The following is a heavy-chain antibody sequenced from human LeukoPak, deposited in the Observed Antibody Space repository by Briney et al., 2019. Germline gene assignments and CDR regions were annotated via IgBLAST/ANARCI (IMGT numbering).Heavy chain of an antibody. CDR2: IYYSGST. J-gene: IGHJ3*02. CDR1: GGSISSGGYY. Sequence: SETLSLTCTVSGGSISSGGYYWSWIRQHPGKGLEWIGYIYYSGSTYYNPSLKSRVTISVDTSKNQFSLKLSSVTAADTAVYYCARHVTISGPYDASDIWGQGTMVTVSP. V-gene: IGHV4-31*03. D-gene: IGHD5-24*01. CDR3: ARHVTISGPYDASDI.